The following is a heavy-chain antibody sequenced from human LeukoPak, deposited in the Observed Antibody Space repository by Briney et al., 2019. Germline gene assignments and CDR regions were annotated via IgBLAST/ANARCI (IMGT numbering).Heavy chain of an antibody. CDR1: GYTFTSYY. V-gene: IGHV1-46*01. Sequence: ASAKVSCKASGYTFTSYYMHWVRQAPGQGLEWMGIVNPSGGSTSYAQKFQGRVTMTRDMSTSTVYMELSSLRSEDTAVYYCARDSYSGSSEPDYWGQGTLVTVSS. D-gene: IGHD1-26*01. CDR2: VNPSGGST. CDR3: ARDSYSGSSEPDY. J-gene: IGHJ4*02.